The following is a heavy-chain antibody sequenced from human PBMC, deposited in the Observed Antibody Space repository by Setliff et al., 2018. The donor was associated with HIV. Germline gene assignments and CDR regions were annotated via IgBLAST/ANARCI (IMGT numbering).Heavy chain of an antibody. CDR2: ISAYNGNT. V-gene: IGHV1-18*01. J-gene: IGHJ5*02. D-gene: IGHD1-26*01. CDR1: GYSFINYG. CDR3: ARARLQGIVTAVGPRDNCLDP. Sequence: ASVKVSCKASGYSFINYGISWVRQAPGQWLEWMGWISAYNGNTDYAPRLLGRVTMTTDTSTSTAYMELRSLSSDDTAVYYCARARLQGIVTAVGPRDNCLDPWGQGTQVTVSS.